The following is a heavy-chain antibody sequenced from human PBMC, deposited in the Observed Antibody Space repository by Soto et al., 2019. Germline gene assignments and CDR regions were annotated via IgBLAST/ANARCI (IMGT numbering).Heavy chain of an antibody. V-gene: IGHV4-59*11. J-gene: IGHJ6*02. CDR3: ARDGREASGMDV. CDR1: GGSISSHY. Sequence: SETLSLTCTVSGGSISSHYWSWVRQAPGKGLEWIGHIYYRGSTNYNPSLRSRSTISADTSKNQFSLKLNSVTTADAAVYYCARDGREASGMDVWGHGTKVTVSS. CDR2: IYYRGST. D-gene: IGHD1-26*01.